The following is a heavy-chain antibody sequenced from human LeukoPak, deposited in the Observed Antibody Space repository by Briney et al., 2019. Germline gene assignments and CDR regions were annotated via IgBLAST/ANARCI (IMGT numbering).Heavy chain of an antibody. Sequence: AESLKISCKGSGYSFTSYWISWVRQMPGKGLQWMGRIDPSDSYTNYSPSFQGHVTISADKSISTAYLQWSSLKASDTAMYYCARGRDVVAATSSDYWGQGTLVTVSS. D-gene: IGHD2-15*01. CDR3: ARGRDVVAATSSDY. CDR2: IDPSDSYT. J-gene: IGHJ4*02. CDR1: GYSFTSYW. V-gene: IGHV5-10-1*01.